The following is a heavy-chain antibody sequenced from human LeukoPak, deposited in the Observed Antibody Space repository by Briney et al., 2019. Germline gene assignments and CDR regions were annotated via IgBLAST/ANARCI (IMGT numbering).Heavy chain of an antibody. D-gene: IGHD3-10*01. CDR3: ANGELYGTEGYYFDY. CDR1: GFTFSNYA. CDR2: ISGSGGST. Sequence: GGSLRLSCAASGFTFSNYALSWVRQAPGKGLEWVSDISGSGGSTYYADSVKGRFTISRDNSKNSLYLQMNSLRTEDTALYYCANGELYGTEGYYFDYWGQGTLVTVCS. J-gene: IGHJ4*02. V-gene: IGHV3-23*01.